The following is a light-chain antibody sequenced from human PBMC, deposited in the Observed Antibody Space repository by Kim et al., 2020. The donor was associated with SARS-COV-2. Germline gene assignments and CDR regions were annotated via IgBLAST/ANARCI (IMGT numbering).Light chain of an antibody. CDR3: AAWDDSLNNYV. V-gene: IGLV1-44*01. J-gene: IGLJ1*01. Sequence: ELTQPPSASGTPGQRVTISCSGSSSNIAINTVNWYQQLPGTAPKLLIYSNNQRPSGVPDRFSSSKSDTSASLAISGLQSEDAADYYCAAWDDSLNNYVFGTGTKVTVL. CDR2: SNN. CDR1: SSNIAINT.